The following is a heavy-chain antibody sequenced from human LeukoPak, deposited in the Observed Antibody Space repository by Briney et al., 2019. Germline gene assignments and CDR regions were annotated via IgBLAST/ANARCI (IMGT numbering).Heavy chain of an antibody. J-gene: IGHJ4*02. V-gene: IGHV3-7*03. CDR1: GLIFGSNW. D-gene: IGHD2-21*01. CDR3: ARLRYSDY. Sequence: GGSLRLSCVASGLIFGSNWMSWVRQAPGKGLEWVANIKQDGSEKNYVDSVKGRFTISRDNAKNSLYLQMNSLRAEDTAVYYCARLRYSDYWGQGTLVTVFS. CDR2: IKQDGSEK.